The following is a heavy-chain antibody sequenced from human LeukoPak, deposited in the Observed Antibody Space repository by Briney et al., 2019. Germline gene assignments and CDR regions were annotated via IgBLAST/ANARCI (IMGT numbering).Heavy chain of an antibody. D-gene: IGHD3-22*01. CDR3: ATFTYNYDSSGYSWYDP. CDR2: FDPEDGET. V-gene: IGHV1-24*01. CDR1: GYTLTELS. Sequence: ASVKVSCKVSGYTLTELSMHWVRQAPGKGLEWMGGFDPEDGETIYAQKFQGRVTMAEDTSTDTAYMELSSLRSEDTAVYYCATFTYNYDSSGYSWYDPWGQGTLVTVSS. J-gene: IGHJ5*02.